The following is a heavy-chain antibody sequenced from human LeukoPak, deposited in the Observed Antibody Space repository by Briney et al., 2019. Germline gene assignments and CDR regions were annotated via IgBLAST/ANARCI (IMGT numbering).Heavy chain of an antibody. V-gene: IGHV4-59*12. CDR2: IYYSGST. Sequence: SETLSLTCTVSGGSISSYYWSWIRQPPGKGLEWIGYIYYSGSTNYNPSLKSRVTISVDTSKNQFSLKLSSVTAADTAVYYCARDPAMETFDYWGQGTLVTVSS. J-gene: IGHJ4*02. CDR1: GGSISSYY. CDR3: ARDPAMETFDY. D-gene: IGHD5-18*01.